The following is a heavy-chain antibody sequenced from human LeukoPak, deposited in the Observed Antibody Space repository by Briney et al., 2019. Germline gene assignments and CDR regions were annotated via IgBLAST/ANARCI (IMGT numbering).Heavy chain of an antibody. J-gene: IGHJ4*02. CDR3: AKDPGIVVVPG. CDR1: GFTFSDYY. V-gene: IGHV3-11*04. D-gene: IGHD2-2*01. CDR2: ISSSGSTI. Sequence: GGSLRLSCAASGFTFSDYYVSWIRQAPGKGLEWVSYISSSGSTIYYADSVKGRFTISRDNSKNTLYLQMNSLRAEDTAVYYCAKDPGIVVVPGWSQGTLVTVSS.